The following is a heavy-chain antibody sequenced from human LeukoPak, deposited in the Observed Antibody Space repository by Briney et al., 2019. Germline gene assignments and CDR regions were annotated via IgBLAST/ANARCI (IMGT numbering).Heavy chain of an antibody. V-gene: IGHV3-74*01. CDR3: AKELFVGNTGDTFDI. J-gene: IGHJ3*02. Sequence: GGSLRLSCAASGFSFSSHWVHWVRQAPGKGLVWVSRISDDGSYTSNVDSVKGRFTVSRDNSKSALFLQMNSLRAEDTAVYYCAKELFVGNTGDTFDIWGQGTMVTVFS. CDR1: GFSFSSHW. CDR2: ISDDGSYT. D-gene: IGHD3-16*01.